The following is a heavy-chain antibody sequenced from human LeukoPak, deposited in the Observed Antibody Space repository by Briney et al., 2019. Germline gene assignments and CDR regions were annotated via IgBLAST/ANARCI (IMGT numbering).Heavy chain of an antibody. CDR2: IYSGGST. CDR3: ATSRKWEVTGYYYMDV. Sequence: GGSLRLSCAASGFTVSSNYMSWVRQAPGKGLEWVSVIYSGGSTYYADSVKGRFTISRDNSKNTLYLQMNSLRAEDTAVYYCATSRKWEVTGYYYMDVWGKGTTVTISS. V-gene: IGHV3-66*01. J-gene: IGHJ6*03. CDR1: GFTVSSNY. D-gene: IGHD1-26*01.